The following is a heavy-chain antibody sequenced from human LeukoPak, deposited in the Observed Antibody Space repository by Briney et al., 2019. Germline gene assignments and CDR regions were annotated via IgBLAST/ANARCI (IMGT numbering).Heavy chain of an antibody. V-gene: IGHV4-34*01. CDR3: ARGRYVTTRGGAAAGFLDY. Sequence: GSLSLSCAASGFTFSSHRMSWVRQPPGKGLEWIGEINHGGSTNYNPSLKSRVTISVDTSQNQFSLRLSSVTAADTAVYYCARGRYVTTRGGAAAGFLDYWGQGTLVTVSA. CDR1: GFTFSSHR. J-gene: IGHJ4*02. D-gene: IGHD6-13*01. CDR2: INHGGST.